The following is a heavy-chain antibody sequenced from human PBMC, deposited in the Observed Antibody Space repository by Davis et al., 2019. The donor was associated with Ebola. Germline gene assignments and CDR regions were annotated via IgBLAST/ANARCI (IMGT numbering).Heavy chain of an antibody. J-gene: IGHJ4*02. V-gene: IGHV3-64*04. CDR1: GFTFSSYG. D-gene: IGHD2-8*02. CDR2: ISGNGGST. CDR3: ARARVLVFDY. Sequence: GGSLRLSCSASGFTFSSYGLHWVRQAPGKGLEYVSAISGNGGSTYYADSVKGRFTISRDNAKNTLYLQMNSLRAEDTAVYYCARARVLVFDYWGQGTLVTVSS.